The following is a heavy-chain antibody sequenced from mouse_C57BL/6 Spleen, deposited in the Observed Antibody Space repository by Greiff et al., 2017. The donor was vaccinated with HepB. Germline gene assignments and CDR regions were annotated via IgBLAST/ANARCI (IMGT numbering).Heavy chain of an antibody. V-gene: IGHV1-15*01. CDR1: GYTFTDYE. Sequence: QVTLKVSGAELVRPGASVTLSCKASGYTFTDYEMHWVKQTPVHGLEWIGAIDPETGGTAYNQKFKGKAILTADKSSSTAYMALRSLTSEDSAVYYCTRTYYSNYFDYWGQGTTLTVSS. CDR2: IDPETGGT. CDR3: TRTYYSNYFDY. J-gene: IGHJ2*01. D-gene: IGHD2-12*01.